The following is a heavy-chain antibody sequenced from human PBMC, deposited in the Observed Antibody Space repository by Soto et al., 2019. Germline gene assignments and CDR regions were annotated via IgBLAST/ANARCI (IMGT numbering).Heavy chain of an antibody. CDR3: ARDIVVVVAATAMDV. D-gene: IGHD2-15*01. Sequence: QVQLQESGPGLVKPSGTLSLTCAVSGGSISSSNWWSWVHQPPGKGLEWIGEIYHSGSTNYNPSLKSRVTISVDKSKNQFSLKLSSVTAADTAVYYCARDIVVVVAATAMDVWGQGTTVTVSS. CDR1: GGSISSSNW. CDR2: IYHSGST. J-gene: IGHJ6*02. V-gene: IGHV4-4*02.